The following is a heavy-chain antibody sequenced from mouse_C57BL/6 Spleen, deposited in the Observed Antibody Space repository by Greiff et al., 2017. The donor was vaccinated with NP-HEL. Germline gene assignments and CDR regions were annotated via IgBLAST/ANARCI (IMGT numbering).Heavy chain of an antibody. CDR1: GFNIKDDY. CDR2: IDPENGDT. D-gene: IGHD1-1*01. Sequence: VQLKQSGAELVRPGASVKLSCTASGFNIKDDYMHWVKQRPEQGLEWIGWIDPENGDTEYASKFQGKATITADTSSNTAYLQLSSLTSEDTAVYYCTTFPYYYGSSYWYFDVWGTGTTVTVSS. V-gene: IGHV14-4*01. CDR3: TTFPYYYGSSYWYFDV. J-gene: IGHJ1*03.